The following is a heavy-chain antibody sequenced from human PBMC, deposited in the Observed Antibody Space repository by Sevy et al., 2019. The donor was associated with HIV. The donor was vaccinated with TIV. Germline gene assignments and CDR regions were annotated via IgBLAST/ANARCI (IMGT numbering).Heavy chain of an antibody. D-gene: IGHD1-26*01. CDR3: ARAPSGSQGPGQYFHH. CDR2: ITPNNGDT. Sequence: ASVKVSCKASGYTFTNYHITWVRQAPGQGLEWMGRITPNNGDTNHAQRLQGRVTMTTDTSTSTVYMELRSLRSDDTAVYYCARAPSGSQGPGQYFHHWGQGTLVTVSS. CDR1: GYTFTNYH. J-gene: IGHJ1*01. V-gene: IGHV1-18*01.